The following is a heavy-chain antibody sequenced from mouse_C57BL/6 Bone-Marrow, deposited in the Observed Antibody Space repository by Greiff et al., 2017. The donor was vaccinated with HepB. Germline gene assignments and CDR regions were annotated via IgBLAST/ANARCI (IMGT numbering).Heavy chain of an antibody. J-gene: IGHJ2*01. D-gene: IGHD1-1*01. CDR2: INPGSGGT. CDR3: ARGGTTVVSWYYFDY. V-gene: IGHV1-54*01. CDR1: GYAFTNYL. Sequence: VQLQQSGAELVRPGTSVKVSCKASGYAFTNYLIEWVKQRPGQGLEWIGVINPGSGGTNYNEKFKGKATLTADKSSSTAYMQLSSLTSEDSAVYCWARGGTTVVSWYYFDYWGQGTTLTVSS.